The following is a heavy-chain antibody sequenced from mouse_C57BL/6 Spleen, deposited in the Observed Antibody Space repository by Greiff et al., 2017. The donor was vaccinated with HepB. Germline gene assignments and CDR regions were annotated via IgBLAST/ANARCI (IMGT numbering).Heavy chain of an antibody. CDR3: ASLGMGAMDY. Sequence: EVQGVESGGDLVKPGGSLKLSCAASGFTFSSYGMSWVRQTPDKRLEWVATISSGGSYTDYPDSVKGRFTISRYNAKNTLYLQMSSLKSEDTAMYYWASLGMGAMDYWGQGTSVTVSS. D-gene: IGHD4-1*01. J-gene: IGHJ4*01. CDR2: ISSGGSYT. CDR1: GFTFSSYG. V-gene: IGHV5-6*01.